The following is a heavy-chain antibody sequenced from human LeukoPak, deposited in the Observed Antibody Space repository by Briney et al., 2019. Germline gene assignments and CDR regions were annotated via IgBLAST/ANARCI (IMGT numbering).Heavy chain of an antibody. V-gene: IGHV4-34*01. D-gene: IGHD6-19*01. J-gene: IGHJ4*02. CDR3: GTGSGWYPLGY. Sequence: SETLSLTCAVYGGSFSGYYWSWIRQPPGKGLEWVGEINHSGSTNYNPSLKSRVTISVDTSKNQFSLKLSSVTAADTAVYYCGTGSGWYPLGYWGQGTLVTVSS. CDR2: INHSGST. CDR1: GGSFSGYY.